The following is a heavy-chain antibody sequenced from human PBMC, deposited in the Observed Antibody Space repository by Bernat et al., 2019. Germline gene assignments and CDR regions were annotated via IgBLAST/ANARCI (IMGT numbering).Heavy chain of an antibody. D-gene: IGHD6-13*01. V-gene: IGHV4-39*01. Sequence: QLQLQESGPGLVKPSETLSLTCTVSGGSISSSSYYWGWIRQPPGKGLEWIGSIYYSGRTFYNPSLKRRVTISVETSKNQFSLKLSSVTAADTAVYYCAGGAAGSNGVSDYWGKGTLVTVSS. J-gene: IGHJ4*02. CDR2: IYYSGRT. CDR3: AGGAAGSNGVSDY. CDR1: GGSISSSSYY.